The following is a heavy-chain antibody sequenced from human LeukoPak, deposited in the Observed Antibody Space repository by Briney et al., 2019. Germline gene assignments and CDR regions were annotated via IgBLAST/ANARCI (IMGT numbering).Heavy chain of an antibody. CDR1: GFTVSNTF. CDR2: IYSGGST. J-gene: IGHJ6*02. D-gene: IGHD1-26*01. Sequence: GGSLRLSCAASGFTVSNTFVTWVRQAPGKGLEWVSVIYSGGSTYYADSVKGRFTISRDNSKNTLYLQMNSLRAEDTAVYYCARDSVVGATSYYYYGMDVWGQGTRSPSP. V-gene: IGHV3-53*01. CDR3: ARDSVVGATSYYYYGMDV.